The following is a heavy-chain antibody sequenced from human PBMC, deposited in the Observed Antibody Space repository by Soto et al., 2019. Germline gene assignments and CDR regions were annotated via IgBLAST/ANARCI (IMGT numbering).Heavy chain of an antibody. V-gene: IGHV4-31*03. CDR1: GGSISSGGYS. J-gene: IGHJ5*02. CDR3: ARGSSSSSSSSFDT. Sequence: PSETLSLTCTVSGGSISSGGYSWSWIRQHPGKGLEWIGYIYYSGRTYYNPSLHSRVSIAVDTTENHFSLKLTSVTAADTSVYYCARGSSSSSSSSFDTGGRGTLVTVS. D-gene: IGHD6-6*01. CDR2: IYYSGRT.